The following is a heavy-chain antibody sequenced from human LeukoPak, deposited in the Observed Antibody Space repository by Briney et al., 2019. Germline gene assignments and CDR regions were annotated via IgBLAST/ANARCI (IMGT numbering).Heavy chain of an antibody. CDR1: GFTFSSYG. J-gene: IGHJ4*02. V-gene: IGHV3-30*02. CDR3: AKDQDRLPGY. Sequence: GGSLRLSCAASGFTFSSYGMHWVRQAPGKGLEWVAFIRYDGSNKYYADSVKGRFTISRDNSKNTLYLQMNSLRAKDTAVYYCAKDQDRLPGYWGQGTLVTVSS. CDR2: IRYDGSNK. D-gene: IGHD2-15*01.